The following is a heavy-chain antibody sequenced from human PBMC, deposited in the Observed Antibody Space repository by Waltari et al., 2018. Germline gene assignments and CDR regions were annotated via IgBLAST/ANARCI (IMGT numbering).Heavy chain of an antibody. V-gene: IGHV3-48*01. CDR3: ARDGEVPFDY. D-gene: IGHD3-16*01. J-gene: IGHJ4*02. Sequence: EVQLVESGGGLVQPGGSLRLSCAASGFTFSSYSVNWVRQAPGKGLEWVSYINSSSSTIYYADSVKGRFIISRDNAKNSLYLQMNSLRAEDTAVYYCARDGEVPFDYWGQGTLVTVSS. CDR2: INSSSSTI. CDR1: GFTFSSYS.